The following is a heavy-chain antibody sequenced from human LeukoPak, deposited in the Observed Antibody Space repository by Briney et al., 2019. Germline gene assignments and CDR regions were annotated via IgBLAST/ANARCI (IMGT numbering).Heavy chain of an antibody. CDR3: ARGRLQLKKKYYFDY. CDR2: INHSGST. V-gene: IGHV4-34*01. CDR1: GGSFSGYY. Sequence: KPSETLSLTCAVYGGSFSGYYRSWIRQPPGKGLEWIGEINHSGSTNYNPSLKSRVTISVDTSKNQFSLKLSSVTAADTAVYYCARGRLQLKKKYYFDYWGQGTLVTVSS. J-gene: IGHJ4*02. D-gene: IGHD5-24*01.